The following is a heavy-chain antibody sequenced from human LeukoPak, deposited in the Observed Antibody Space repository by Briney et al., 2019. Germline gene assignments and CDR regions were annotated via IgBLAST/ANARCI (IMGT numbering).Heavy chain of an antibody. CDR3: ARAPGYSSSWYL. J-gene: IGHJ5*02. D-gene: IGHD6-13*01. V-gene: IGHV4-34*01. Sequence: SETLSLTCAVYGGSFSGYYWSWIRQPPGKGLEWIGEINHSGGTNYNPSLKSRVTISVDTSKNQFSLKLSSVTAADTAVYYCARAPGYSSSWYLWGQGTLVTVSS. CDR2: INHSGGT. CDR1: GGSFSGYY.